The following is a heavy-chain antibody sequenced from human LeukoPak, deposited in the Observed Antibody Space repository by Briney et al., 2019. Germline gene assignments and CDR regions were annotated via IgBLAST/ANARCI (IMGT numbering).Heavy chain of an antibody. D-gene: IGHD3-3*01. CDR2: INHSGST. V-gene: IGHV4-34*01. J-gene: IGHJ6*02. CDR1: GGSFSGYY. Sequence: PSETLSLTCAVYGGSFSGYYWSWIRQPPGKGLEWMGEINHSGSTNYNPSLKSRVTISVDTSKNQFSLKLSSVTAADTAVYYCARGRFFLQNNYYDYGMDVWGQGTTVTVSS. CDR3: ARGRFFLQNNYYDYGMDV.